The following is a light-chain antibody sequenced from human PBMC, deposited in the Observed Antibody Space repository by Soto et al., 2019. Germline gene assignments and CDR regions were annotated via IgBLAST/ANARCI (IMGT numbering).Light chain of an antibody. CDR3: AAWDDSLNGFWV. J-gene: IGLJ3*02. V-gene: IGLV1-44*01. CDR1: SSNIGSNT. CDR2: SNN. Sequence: QAVVTQPPSASGTPGQRVTISCSGSSSNIGSNTVNWYQQLPGTAPKLLIYSNNQGPSGVPDRFSGSKSGTSASLAISGLQSEDEADYYCAAWDDSLNGFWVFGGGTKLTVL.